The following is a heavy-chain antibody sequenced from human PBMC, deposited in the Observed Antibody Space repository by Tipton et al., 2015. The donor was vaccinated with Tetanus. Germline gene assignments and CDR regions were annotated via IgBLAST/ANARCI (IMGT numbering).Heavy chain of an antibody. D-gene: IGHD3-10*02. CDR2: ISYDGSNK. CDR3: ARAYYGRGAFDI. Sequence: SLRLSCAASGFTFSSYGMHWVRQAPGKGLEWVAVISYDGSNKYYADSVKGRFTISRDNSKNTLYLQMNSLRAEDTAVYYCARAYYGRGAFDIWGQGTMVTVSS. CDR1: GFTFSSYG. J-gene: IGHJ3*02. V-gene: IGHV3-30*03.